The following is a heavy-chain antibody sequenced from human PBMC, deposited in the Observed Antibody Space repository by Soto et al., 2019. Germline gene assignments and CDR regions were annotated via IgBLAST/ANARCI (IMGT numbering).Heavy chain of an antibody. V-gene: IGHV3-21*01. D-gene: IGHD1-1*01. Sequence: PGGSLRLSCAASGFTFSSYSMNWVRQAPGKGLEWVSSISSSSSYIYYADSVKGRFTISRDNAKNSLYLQMNSLRAEDTAVYYCAREYGWNHYYYYYYGMDVWGQGTTVTVSS. CDR3: AREYGWNHYYYYYYGMDV. J-gene: IGHJ6*02. CDR2: ISSSSSYI. CDR1: GFTFSSYS.